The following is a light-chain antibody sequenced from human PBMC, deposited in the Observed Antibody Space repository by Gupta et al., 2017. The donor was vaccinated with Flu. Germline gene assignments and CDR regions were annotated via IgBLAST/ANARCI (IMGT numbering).Light chain of an antibody. J-gene: IGKJ1*01. Sequence: IPCRSSQSLVYSDGNIYLHWFQQRPGQSPRRLIYQVSHRESGVPDRFSGSGSGTDFTLKISRVEAEDVGVYYCMQGSRWPWAFGQGTKVEIK. V-gene: IGKV2-30*01. CDR3: MQGSRWPWA. CDR1: QSLVYSDGNIY. CDR2: QVS.